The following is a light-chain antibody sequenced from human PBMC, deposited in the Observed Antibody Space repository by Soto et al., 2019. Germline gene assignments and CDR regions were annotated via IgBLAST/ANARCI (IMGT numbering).Light chain of an antibody. J-gene: IGLJ2*01. CDR2: GNS. CDR3: QSYDSSLSGSV. Sequence: QSVLPQPPSVSGAPGQRVTISRTGSSSNIGAGYDVHWYQQLPGTAPKLLIYGNSNRPSGVPDRFSGSKSGTSASLAITGLQAEDEADYYCQSYDSSLSGSVFGGGTKLTVL. V-gene: IGLV1-40*01. CDR1: SSNIGAGYD.